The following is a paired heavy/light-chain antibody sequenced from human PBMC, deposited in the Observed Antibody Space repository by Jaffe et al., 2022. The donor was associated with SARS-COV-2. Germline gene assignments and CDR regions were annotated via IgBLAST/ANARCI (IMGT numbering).Light chain of an antibody. J-gene: IGLJ3*02. Sequence: QSVLTQPPSVSAAPGQKVTISCSGSSSNIGNNYVSWYQQLPGTAPKLLIYENNKRPSGIPDRFSGSKSGTSATLGITGLQTGDEADYYCGTWDSSLSAGGVFGGGTKLTVL. CDR3: GTWDSSLSAGGV. CDR2: ENN. V-gene: IGLV1-51*02. CDR1: SSNIGNNY.
Heavy chain of an antibody. CDR2: ISSSSSYT. D-gene: IGHD6-13*01. J-gene: IGHJ6*02. CDR3: ARGASSWSLRDYYYGMDV. CDR1: GFTFSDYY. V-gene: IGHV3-11*06. Sequence: QVQLVESGGGLVKPGGSLRLSCAASGFTFSDYYMSWIRQAPGKGLEWVSYISSSSSYTNYADSVKGRFTISRDNAKNSLYLQMNSLRAEDTAVYYCARGASSWSLRDYYYGMDVWGQGTTVTVSS.